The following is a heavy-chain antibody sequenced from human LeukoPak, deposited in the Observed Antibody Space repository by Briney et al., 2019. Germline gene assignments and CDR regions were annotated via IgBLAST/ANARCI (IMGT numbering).Heavy chain of an antibody. CDR2: ISWNSGSI. Sequence: GRSLRLSCAASGFTFNDYAMHWVRQAPGKGLEWVSGISWNSGSIVYADSVKGRFTISRDNAKNSLYLQMKSLSAEDTALYYCAKDPEYSSYGSFDYWGQGTLVTVSS. D-gene: IGHD6-6*01. CDR1: GFTFNDYA. V-gene: IGHV3-9*01. CDR3: AKDPEYSSYGSFDY. J-gene: IGHJ4*02.